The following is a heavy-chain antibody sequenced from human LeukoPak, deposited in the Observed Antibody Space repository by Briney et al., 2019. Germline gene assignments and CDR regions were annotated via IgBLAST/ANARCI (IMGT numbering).Heavy chain of an antibody. V-gene: IGHV3-NL1*01. CDR1: GFTLSSYE. Sequence: GGSMRLSCTVSGFTLSSYEMSWIRQAPGKGLEWVSSIDYDGGSGHYADSVKGRFTISRDNSKNTLYLQMNSLRAEDTAVYYCAKERGYSYGVLDYWGQGTLVTVSS. D-gene: IGHD5-18*01. CDR2: IDYDGGSG. J-gene: IGHJ4*02. CDR3: AKERGYSYGVLDY.